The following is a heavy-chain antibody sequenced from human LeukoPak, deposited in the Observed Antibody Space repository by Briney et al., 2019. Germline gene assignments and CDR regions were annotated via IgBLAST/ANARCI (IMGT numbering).Heavy chain of an antibody. D-gene: IGHD2-2*01. CDR3: AKDTTCSSTSCLAYYYYGMDV. CDR2: ISYDGGNK. CDR1: GFTFSSYG. J-gene: IGHJ6*04. Sequence: GGSLRLSCAASGFTFSSYGMHWVRQAPGKGLEWVAVISYDGGNKYYADSVKGRFTISRDNSKNTLYLQMNSLRAEDTAVYYCAKDTTCSSTSCLAYYYYGMDVWGKGTTVTVSS. V-gene: IGHV3-30*18.